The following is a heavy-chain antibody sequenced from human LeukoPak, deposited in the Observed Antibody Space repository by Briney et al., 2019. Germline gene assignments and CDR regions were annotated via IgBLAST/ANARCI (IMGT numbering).Heavy chain of an antibody. V-gene: IGHV4-59*08. Sequence: PSETLSLTCTVSGGSISSYYWSWIRQPPGKGLEWIGYIYYSGSTNYNPSLKSRVTTSVDTSKKQFSLKLRSVTAADTAVYYCARSVSWGLLVRDDAFDIWGQGTMVTVSS. CDR3: ARSVSWGLLVRDDAFDI. D-gene: IGHD2-21*01. CDR2: IYYSGST. J-gene: IGHJ3*02. CDR1: GGSISSYY.